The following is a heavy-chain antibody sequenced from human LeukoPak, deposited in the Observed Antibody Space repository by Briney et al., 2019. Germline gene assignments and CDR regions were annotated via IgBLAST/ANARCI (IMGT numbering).Heavy chain of an antibody. Sequence: SETLSLTRAVYGGSFSGYYWSWIRQPPGKGLEWIGYIYYSGSTNYNPSLKSRVTISVDTSKNQFSLKLSSVTAADTAVYYCARGYTRDAFDIWGQGTMVTVSS. V-gene: IGHV4-59*01. D-gene: IGHD5-18*01. CDR2: IYYSGST. J-gene: IGHJ3*02. CDR1: GGSFSGYY. CDR3: ARGYTRDAFDI.